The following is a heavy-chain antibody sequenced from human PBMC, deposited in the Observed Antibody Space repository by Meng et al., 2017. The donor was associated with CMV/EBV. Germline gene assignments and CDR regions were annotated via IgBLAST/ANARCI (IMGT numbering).Heavy chain of an antibody. CDR1: VGTFSSYA. V-gene: IGHV1-69*05. CDR3: ARDRGDCSSTSCLDAFDI. CDR2: IIPIFGTA. Sequence: SVKVSCKASVGTFSSYAISWVRQAPGQGLEWMGGIIPIFGTANYAQKFQGRVTITTDESTSTAYMELSSLRSEDTAVYYCARDRGDCSSTSCLDAFDIWGQGTMVTVSS. D-gene: IGHD2-2*01. J-gene: IGHJ3*02.